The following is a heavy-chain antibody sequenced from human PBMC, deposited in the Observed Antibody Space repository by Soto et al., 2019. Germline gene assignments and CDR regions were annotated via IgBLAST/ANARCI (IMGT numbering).Heavy chain of an antibody. Sequence: QVQLQESGPGLVKPSQTLSLTCTVSGASINSGEYYWSWIRQPPGKGLEWIGYIYYYGNPSYNPYLKSRVTISFDTAKNHFSLKLTSVTAADTAVDFCVRDRVRGSRTYAGFDPWGPGTLVTVSS. CDR1: GASINSGEYY. CDR3: VRDRVRGSRTYAGFDP. J-gene: IGHJ5*02. V-gene: IGHV4-30-4*01. D-gene: IGHD3-10*01. CDR2: IYYYGNP.